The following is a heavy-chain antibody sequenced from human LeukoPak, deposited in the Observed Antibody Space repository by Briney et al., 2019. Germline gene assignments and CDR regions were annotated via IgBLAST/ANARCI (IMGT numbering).Heavy chain of an antibody. D-gene: IGHD3-10*01. CDR1: GFTFSDYY. V-gene: IGHV3-11*01. CDR3: ARSFGSGSYSPFDY. J-gene: IGHJ4*02. Sequence: GGSLRLSCAASGFTFSDYYMSWIRQAPGKGLEWVSYISSSGSTIYYADSVKGRFTISRENAKNSLYLQMNSLRAEATAVYYCARSFGSGSYSPFDYWGQGTLVTVSS. CDR2: ISSSGSTI.